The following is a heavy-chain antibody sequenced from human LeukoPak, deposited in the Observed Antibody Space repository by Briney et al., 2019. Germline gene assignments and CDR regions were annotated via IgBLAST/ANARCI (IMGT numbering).Heavy chain of an antibody. V-gene: IGHV1-18*01. CDR1: GATFSSYA. CDR3: AGSLGYCTSNVCYLKY. J-gene: IGHJ4*02. Sequence: ASVKVSFKASGATFSSYAISWVRQAPGQGLEWKGWISAQHGQTEYAPNSQERVTMTTDTYTNTAYMELRSLRSDDTAVYYCAGSLGYCTSNVCYLKYWGQGTLVTVSS. D-gene: IGHD2-8*01. CDR2: ISAQHGQT.